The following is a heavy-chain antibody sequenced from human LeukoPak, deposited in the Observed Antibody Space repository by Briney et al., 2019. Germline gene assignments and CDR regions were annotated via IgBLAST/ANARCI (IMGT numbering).Heavy chain of an antibody. CDR1: GFTVTKTY. D-gene: IGHD3-22*01. Sequence: GEPLRLSCAASGFTVTKTYMSWVRQAPGKGLEWVSVMYDSGAAYYADSVKGRFIISRDNSENTMFLQMNSLTVEDTAVYYCARKFYYTSSGSDAFDIWGQGTMVIVSS. V-gene: IGHV3-53*01. J-gene: IGHJ3*02. CDR3: ARKFYYTSSGSDAFDI. CDR2: MYDSGAA.